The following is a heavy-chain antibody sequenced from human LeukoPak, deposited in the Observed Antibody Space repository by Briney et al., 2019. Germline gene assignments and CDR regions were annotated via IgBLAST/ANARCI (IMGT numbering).Heavy chain of an antibody. J-gene: IGHJ3*01. D-gene: IGHD2-2*01. CDR3: ATPYCSSISCLDVFNV. V-gene: IGHV4-31*03. Sequence: SQTLSLTCNVSGVSVSDGRYYWTWIRQHPGKGLECIGYKYYSGSAKYNPSLKSRLTISIDTAKNQFSLQLSSATAADTATYYCATPYCSSISCLDVFNVWGPGTRVTVSS. CDR1: GVSVSDGRYY. CDR2: KYYSGSA.